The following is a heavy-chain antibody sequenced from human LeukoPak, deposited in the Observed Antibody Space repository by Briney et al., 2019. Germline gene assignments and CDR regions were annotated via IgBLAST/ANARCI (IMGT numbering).Heavy chain of an antibody. CDR3: ARDLAYSYGYFDY. V-gene: IGHV1-2*02. CDR2: INPNSGGT. Sequence: GASVKVSCKASGYTFTGYYMHWVRQAPGQGLEWMGWINPNSGGTNYAQKFQGRVTITADKSTSTAYMELSSLRSEDTAVYYCARDLAYSYGYFDYWGQGTLVTVSS. J-gene: IGHJ4*02. D-gene: IGHD5-18*01. CDR1: GYTFTGYY.